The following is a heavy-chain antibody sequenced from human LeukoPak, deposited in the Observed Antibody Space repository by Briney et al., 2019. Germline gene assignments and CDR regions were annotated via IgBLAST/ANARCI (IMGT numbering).Heavy chain of an antibody. Sequence: GGSLRLSCAASGFTFSAYAMSWVRQAPGKGLEWVSVVSGTGGRTYYADSVKGRFTISRDNSKNTLYLQMNSLRAEDTALYYCVKASSSSPQYNWFDAWGQGTLVTVSS. CDR2: VSGTGGRT. CDR3: VKASSSSPQYNWFDA. J-gene: IGHJ5*02. CDR1: GFTFSAYA. D-gene: IGHD6-6*01. V-gene: IGHV3-23*01.